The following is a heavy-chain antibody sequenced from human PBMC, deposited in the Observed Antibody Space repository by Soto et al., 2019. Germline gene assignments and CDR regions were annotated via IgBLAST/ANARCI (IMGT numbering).Heavy chain of an antibody. CDR3: ATIPPGIATPKIDSSGPRYFDY. V-gene: IGHV1-24*01. D-gene: IGHD3-22*01. CDR1: GYTLTELS. Sequence: ASVKVSCKVSGYTLTELSMHWVRQAPGKGLGWMGGFDPEDGETIYAQKFQGRVTMTEDTSTDTAYMELSSLRSEDTAVYYCATIPPGIATPKIDSSGPRYFDYWGQGTLVTVSS. CDR2: FDPEDGET. J-gene: IGHJ4*02.